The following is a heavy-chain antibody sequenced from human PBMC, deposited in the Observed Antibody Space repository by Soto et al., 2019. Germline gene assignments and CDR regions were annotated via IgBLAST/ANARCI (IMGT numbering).Heavy chain of an antibody. V-gene: IGHV1-69*01. J-gene: IGHJ6*02. D-gene: IGHD1-26*01. Sequence: QVQLVQSGAEVKKPGSSVKVSCKASGGTFSSYAISWVGQAPGQGLEWMGGISPIFGTANYGQNFQGRVTIPADEPTTTPYSGLSSLRSEDTAVYYCARAGELQSMDVWGQGTTVTVSS. CDR2: ISPIFGTA. CDR3: ARAGELQSMDV. CDR1: GGTFSSYA.